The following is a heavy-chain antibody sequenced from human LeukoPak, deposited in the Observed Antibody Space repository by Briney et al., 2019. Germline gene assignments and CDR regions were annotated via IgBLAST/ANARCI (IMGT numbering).Heavy chain of an antibody. CDR2: INPNSGGT. CDR3: ARLYSGSYFYRYYFDY. J-gene: IGHJ4*02. V-gene: IGHV1-2*02. D-gene: IGHD1-26*01. CDR1: GYTFTGYY. Sequence: ASVKVSCKASGYTFTGYYMHWVRQAPGQGLEWMGWINPNSGGTNYAQKLQGRVTMTTDTSTSTAYMELRSLRSDDTAVYYCARLYSGSYFYRYYFDYWGQGTLVTVSS.